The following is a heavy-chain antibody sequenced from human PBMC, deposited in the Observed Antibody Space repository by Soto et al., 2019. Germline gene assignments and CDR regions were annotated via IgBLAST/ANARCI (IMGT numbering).Heavy chain of an antibody. Sequence: PSETLSLTCTVSGGSISSHYFGWIRHPPGKGLEWIGYIYYSGSTNYNPSLKSRVTRSVDTSKNQFSLKLSSVTAADTAVYYCARDHPGYCSGGSCYSAWFGPCGQGNLVTVSP. CDR3: ARDHPGYCSGGSCYSAWFGP. CDR1: GGSISSHY. CDR2: IYYSGST. J-gene: IGHJ5*02. V-gene: IGHV4-59*11. D-gene: IGHD2-15*01.